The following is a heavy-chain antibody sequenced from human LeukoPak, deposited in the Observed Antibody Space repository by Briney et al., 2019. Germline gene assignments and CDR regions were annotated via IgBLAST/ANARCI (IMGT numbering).Heavy chain of an antibody. Sequence: GGSLRLSCTASGFTFSSYVMNWVRQAPGKGLEWVSVISGGGGSTYYADSVKGRFTISRDNSKNTLFLRMNSLRAEDTAVYYCAKGGYCSSTSCYVGWFDPWGQGTLVTVSS. J-gene: IGHJ5*02. D-gene: IGHD2-2*01. CDR1: GFTFSSYV. CDR3: AKGGYCSSTSCYVGWFDP. V-gene: IGHV3-23*01. CDR2: ISGGGGST.